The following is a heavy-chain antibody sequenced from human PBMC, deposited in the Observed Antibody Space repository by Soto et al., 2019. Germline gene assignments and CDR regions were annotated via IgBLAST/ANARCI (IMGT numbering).Heavy chain of an antibody. D-gene: IGHD6-25*01. J-gene: IGHJ6*02. CDR2: INHSGST. CDR3: ARDLAARRYYYYVMDV. Sequence: SETLSLTCAVYGGSFSGYYWSWIRQPPGKGLEWIGEINHSGSTNYNPSLKSRVTISVDTSKNQFSLKLSSVTAADTAVYYCARDLAARRYYYYVMDVWGQGTTATVS. V-gene: IGHV4-34*01. CDR1: GGSFSGYY.